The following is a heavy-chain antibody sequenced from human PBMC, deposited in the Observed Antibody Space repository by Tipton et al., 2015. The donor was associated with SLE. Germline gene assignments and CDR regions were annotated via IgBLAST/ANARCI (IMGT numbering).Heavy chain of an antibody. Sequence: TLSLTCTVSGGSISSSSYYWGWIRQPPGKGLEWIGGIYYSGSTYYNPSLKSRVTISVDTSKTQFSLKLSSVTAADTAVYYCARPSEDGYVFDYWGQGTLVTVSS. CDR1: GGSISSSSYY. CDR2: IYYSGST. V-gene: IGHV4-39*01. CDR3: ARPSEDGYVFDY. J-gene: IGHJ4*02. D-gene: IGHD5-18*01.